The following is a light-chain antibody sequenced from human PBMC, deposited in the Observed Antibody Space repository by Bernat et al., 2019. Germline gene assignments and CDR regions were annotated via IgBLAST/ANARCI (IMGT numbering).Light chain of an antibody. V-gene: IGKV1-39*01. J-gene: IGKJ2*01. CDR2: GSS. CDR3: QQTYSPPYT. Sequence: DIQMTQSPSSLSASIGDRVTVTCRASQNILKYLHWYQEKPGEAPRLLIYGSSSLPGGVPSRFSGSGYGTEFTLTISSLQPEDFATYYCQQTYSPPYTFGQGTNLEIK. CDR1: QNILKY.